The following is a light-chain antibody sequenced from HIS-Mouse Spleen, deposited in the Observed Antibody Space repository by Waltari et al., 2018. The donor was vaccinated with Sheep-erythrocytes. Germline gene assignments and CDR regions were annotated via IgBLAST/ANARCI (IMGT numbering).Light chain of an antibody. Sequence: QSALTQPASVSGSPGQSITISCTGTSSDVGSYNLVSWYQQHPGKAPKLMIYEGSKRASGVSNRFSGSKSGHTASLAISWLQAEDEADYYCCSYAGSSTPWVFGGGTKLTVL. CDR1: SSDVGSYNL. V-gene: IGLV2-23*01. CDR3: CSYAGSSTPWV. J-gene: IGLJ3*02. CDR2: EGS.